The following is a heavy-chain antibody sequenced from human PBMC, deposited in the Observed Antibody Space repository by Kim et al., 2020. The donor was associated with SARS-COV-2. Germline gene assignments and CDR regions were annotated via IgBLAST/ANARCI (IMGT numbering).Heavy chain of an antibody. D-gene: IGHD3-16*02. Sequence: VKGRFTISRENSKNTLYLQMNGLRAEDTAVYYCASLTFGGVIDATYYFDYWGQGTLVTVSS. CDR3: ASLTFGGVIDATYYFDY. V-gene: IGHV3-30*07. J-gene: IGHJ4*02.